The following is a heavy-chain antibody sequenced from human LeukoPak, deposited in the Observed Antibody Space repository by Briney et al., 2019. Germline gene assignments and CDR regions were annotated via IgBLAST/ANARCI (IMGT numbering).Heavy chain of an antibody. V-gene: IGHV3-23*01. CDR2: ISGSGGST. D-gene: IGHD4-17*01. CDR3: AKPAPYDYGDFLNWFDP. Sequence: PGGSLRLSCAASGFTFSIYAMSWVRQAPGKGLEWVSGISGSGGSTYYADSVKGRFTISRDNSKNTLYLQMNSLRAEDTAVYYCAKPAPYDYGDFLNWFDPWGQGTLVTVSS. CDR1: GFTFSIYA. J-gene: IGHJ5*02.